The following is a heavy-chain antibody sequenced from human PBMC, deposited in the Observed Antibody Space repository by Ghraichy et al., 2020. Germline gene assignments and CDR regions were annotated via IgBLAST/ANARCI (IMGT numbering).Heavy chain of an antibody. Sequence: SVKVSCKASGGTFSSYAISWVRQAPGQGPEWMGGIIPIFGTANYAQKFQGRVTITADESTSTAYMELSSLRSEDTAVYYCARNPNPTGAPPETTQHFDYWGQGTLVTVSS. D-gene: IGHD1-14*01. V-gene: IGHV1-69*13. CDR1: GGTFSSYA. CDR2: IIPIFGTA. CDR3: ARNPNPTGAPPETTQHFDY. J-gene: IGHJ4*02.